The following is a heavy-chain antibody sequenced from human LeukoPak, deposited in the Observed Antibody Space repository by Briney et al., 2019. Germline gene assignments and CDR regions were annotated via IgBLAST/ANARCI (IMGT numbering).Heavy chain of an antibody. CDR3: ARGRGTLTAGTGYLDV. V-gene: IGHV3-33*01. J-gene: IGHJ6*03. D-gene: IGHD6-13*01. Sequence: GRSLRLSCAASGFTFSSYGMQWVRQVPGKGLERVATIWYDGSKKYYADSVKGRFTISRDDSRNTLYLQMDSLRAEDTAVYFCARGRGTLTAGTGYLDVWGKETTAIVSS. CDR1: GFTFSSYG. CDR2: IWYDGSKK.